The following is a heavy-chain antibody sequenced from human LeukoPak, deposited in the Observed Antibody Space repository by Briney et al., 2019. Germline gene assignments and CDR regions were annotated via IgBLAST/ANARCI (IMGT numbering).Heavy chain of an antibody. CDR1: GFTFSSYW. Sequence: GGSLRLSCAASGFTFSSYWMHWVRQAPGKGLVWVSRINSDGSSTSYADSVKGRFTISRDNAKNTLYLQMNSLRAEDTAVYYCAKESSTYAPQGYFDYWGQGTLVTVSS. D-gene: IGHD5/OR15-5a*01. CDR2: INSDGSST. V-gene: IGHV3-74*01. CDR3: AKESSTYAPQGYFDY. J-gene: IGHJ4*02.